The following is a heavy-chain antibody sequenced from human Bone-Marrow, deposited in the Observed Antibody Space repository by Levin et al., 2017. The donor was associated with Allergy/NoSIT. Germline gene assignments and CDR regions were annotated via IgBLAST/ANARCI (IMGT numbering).Heavy chain of an antibody. CDR2: IDGRGGTP. CDR1: VITFRILV. Sequence: PGGSLRLSCVASVITFRILVMTWASQAPGKGLEWVSDIDGRGGTPPSADSVPGRFTISRDNSKNTLYLQMNSRRVEDTAVYVCVSDPNWDEACWGQGTLVTVSA. V-gene: IGHV3-23*01. CDR3: VSDPNWDEAC. D-gene: IGHD1-1*01. J-gene: IGHJ1*01.